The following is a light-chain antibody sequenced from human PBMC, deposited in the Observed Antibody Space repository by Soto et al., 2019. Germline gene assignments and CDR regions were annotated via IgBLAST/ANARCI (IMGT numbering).Light chain of an antibody. V-gene: IGLV1-44*01. CDR3: AAWDVSLNGRV. CDR1: SSSIGSNT. CDR2: GHN. Sequence: QSVLTQPPSASGTPGQRVTISCSGSSSSIGSNTVNWYQQLPGTAHKLLIYGHNQRPSGVPDRFSGSKSGTSASLAISGLQSEDEADYYCAAWDVSLNGRVFGGGTKLTVL. J-gene: IGLJ2*01.